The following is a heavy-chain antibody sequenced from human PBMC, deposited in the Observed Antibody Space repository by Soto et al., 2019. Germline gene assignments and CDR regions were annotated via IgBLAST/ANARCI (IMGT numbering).Heavy chain of an antibody. D-gene: IGHD3-22*01. Sequence: PGGSLRLSCAASGFTFSSYGMHWVRQAPGKGLEWVAVISYDGSNKYYADSVKGRFTISRDNSKNTLYLQMNSLRAEDTAVYYCAKDCSYYDSSGYSTITFFDYWGQGTLVTVSS. CDR3: AKDCSYYDSSGYSTITFFDY. CDR2: ISYDGSNK. V-gene: IGHV3-30*18. J-gene: IGHJ4*02. CDR1: GFTFSSYG.